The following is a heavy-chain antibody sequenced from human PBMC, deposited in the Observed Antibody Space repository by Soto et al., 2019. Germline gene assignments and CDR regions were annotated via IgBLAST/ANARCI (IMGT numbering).Heavy chain of an antibody. CDR3: AKVREDIVLLVALDY. D-gene: IGHD2-8*01. V-gene: IGHV3-30*18. Sequence: PGGSLSLSCAASGFDFSNYVLHWVRQAPGQGLEWVAVMSYDGRDIYYADSVKGRFTISRDNSKSTLYLQMNSLRPEDTAVYHCAKVREDIVLLVALDYWGQGTLVTVSS. CDR1: GFDFSNYV. CDR2: MSYDGRDI. J-gene: IGHJ4*02.